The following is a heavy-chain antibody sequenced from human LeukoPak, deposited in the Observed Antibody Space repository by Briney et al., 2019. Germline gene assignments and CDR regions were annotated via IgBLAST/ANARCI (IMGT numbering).Heavy chain of an antibody. CDR3: ARGLEKLDY. Sequence: SVKVSCKASGGTFSSYAISWVRQAPGQGLEWMGGIIPIFGTANYAQKFQGRVTMTTDTSTSTAYMELRSLRSDDTAVYYCARGLEKLDYWGQGTLVTVSS. CDR2: IIPIFGTA. J-gene: IGHJ4*02. CDR1: GGTFSSYA. V-gene: IGHV1-69*05.